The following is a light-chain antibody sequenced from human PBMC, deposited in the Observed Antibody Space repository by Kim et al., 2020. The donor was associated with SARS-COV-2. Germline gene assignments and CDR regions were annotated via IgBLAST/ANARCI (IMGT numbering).Light chain of an antibody. CDR1: LGVSSH. V-gene: IGKV3-11*01. CDR3: QHRRNWPLT. J-gene: IGKJ4*01. Sequence: LGPGERASLSCWASLGVSSHLAWYQQNPGQPPRLLIYDGSNRATGIPARFSGTGSGSDFTLTIDSLEPEDFAVYYCQHRRNWPLTFGGGTRVDIK. CDR2: DGS.